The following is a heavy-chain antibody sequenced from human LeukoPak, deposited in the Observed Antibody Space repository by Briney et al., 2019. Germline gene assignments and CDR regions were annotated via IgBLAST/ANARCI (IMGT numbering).Heavy chain of an antibody. J-gene: IGHJ5*02. CDR1: GGTFSSYA. CDR2: IIPIFGTA. Sequence: SVKVSCKASGGTFSSYAISWVRQAPGQGLEWMGGIIPIFGTANYAQKFQGRVTITADESTSTAYMELSSLRSEDTAVYYCASERGDGYKKNWFDPWGQGTLVTVSS. V-gene: IGHV1-69*13. CDR3: ASERGDGYKKNWFDP. D-gene: IGHD5-24*01.